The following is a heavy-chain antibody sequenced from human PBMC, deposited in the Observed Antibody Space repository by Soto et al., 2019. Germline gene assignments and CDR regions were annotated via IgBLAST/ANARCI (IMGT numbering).Heavy chain of an antibody. D-gene: IGHD6-13*01. CDR2: IYPGDSET. CDR1: GYTFTNYW. V-gene: IGHV5-51*01. CDR3: AAGYTTGPDAFDI. Sequence: PGESLKISCKGSGYTFTNYWIGWVRQMPGKGLEWMGMIYPGDSETKNSPSLQGQITMSADKSDSSAYLQWRSLKASDTAMYYCAAGYTTGPDAFDIWGQGTMVTVSS. J-gene: IGHJ3*02.